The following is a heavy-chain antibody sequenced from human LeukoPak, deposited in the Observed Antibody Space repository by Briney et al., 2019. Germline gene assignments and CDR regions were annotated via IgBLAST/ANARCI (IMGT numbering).Heavy chain of an antibody. CDR3: TRLVGAND. D-gene: IGHD1-26*01. CDR1: GFTFSDHA. CDR2: IRNKANSYTT. V-gene: IGHV3-72*01. J-gene: IGHJ4*02. Sequence: TGGSLRLSCAASGFTFSDHAMDWVRQAPGKGLEWVGRIRNKANSYTTEYAASVQGRFTVSRDDSMNSLYLKMNSMKTEDTAVYYCTRLVGANDWGQGTLVTVSS.